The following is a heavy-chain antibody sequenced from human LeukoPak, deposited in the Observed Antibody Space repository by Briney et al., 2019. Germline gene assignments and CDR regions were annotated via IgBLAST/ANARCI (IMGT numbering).Heavy chain of an antibody. V-gene: IGHV1-2*06. CDR1: GYTFTDYY. Sequence: ASVKVSCKASGYTFTDYYMHWLRQAPGQGLEWMGRINPNSGGTNYAQNFQGRVTLTRDTSISTAYMELNRLTSDDTAVYYCATSIIAARRGFDFWGQGTLVTVSS. J-gene: IGHJ4*02. CDR2: INPNSGGT. D-gene: IGHD6-6*01. CDR3: ATSIIAARRGFDF.